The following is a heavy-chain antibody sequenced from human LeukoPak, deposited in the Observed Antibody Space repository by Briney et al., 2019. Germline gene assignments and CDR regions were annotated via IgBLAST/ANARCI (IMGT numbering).Heavy chain of an antibody. CDR1: GGSISSSSYH. V-gene: IGHV4-39*01. CDR2: IYYSGRT. D-gene: IGHD3-22*01. CDR3: ARRRDYYDCSGYAFDY. J-gene: IGHJ4*02. Sequence: SETLSLTCTVSGGSISSSSYHWGWIRQPPGKGLEWIGSIYYSGRTYYNPSLKSRVTITVDTSKNQFSLKLSSVTAADTAVYYCARRRDYYDCSGYAFDYWGQGTLVTVSS.